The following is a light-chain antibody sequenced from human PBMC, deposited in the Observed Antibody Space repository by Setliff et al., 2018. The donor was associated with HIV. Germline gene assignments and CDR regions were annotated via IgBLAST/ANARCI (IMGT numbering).Light chain of an antibody. CDR2: DVT. V-gene: IGLV2-14*03. J-gene: IGLJ1*01. CDR1: SSDVGAFDF. CDR3: TSYANSDAFI. Sequence: QSALAQPASVSGSPGQSITVSCTGTSSDVGAFDFVSWYRQHPGKAPELMIYDVTNRPSGVSNRFSGSKSGNTASQTISGLQAEDEADYYCTSYANSDAFIFGTGTKVTVL.